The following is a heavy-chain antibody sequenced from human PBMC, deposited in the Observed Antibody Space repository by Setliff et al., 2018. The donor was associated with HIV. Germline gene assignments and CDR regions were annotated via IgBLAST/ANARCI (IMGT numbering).Heavy chain of an antibody. D-gene: IGHD3-10*01. CDR3: ARGGAHYYGSGSYYNWFDP. V-gene: IGHV4-38-2*02. CDR1: TDPITTPYY. CDR2: IYYSGSS. J-gene: IGHJ5*02. Sequence: PSETLSHTCTVSTDPITTPYYWGWIRQPPGKGLEWIGNIYYSGSSYYNPSLKSRVTISVDTSKNQFSLKLSSVTAADTAMYYCARGGAHYYGSGSYYNWFDPWGQGTLVTVSS.